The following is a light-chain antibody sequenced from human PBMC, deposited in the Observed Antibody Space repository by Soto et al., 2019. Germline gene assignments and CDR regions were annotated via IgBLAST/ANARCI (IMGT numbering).Light chain of an antibody. CDR1: FSDVGGYNY. V-gene: IGLV2-14*03. CDR3: SSYTTSTTVL. Sequence: QSALTQPASVSGSPGQSITISCTGTFSDVGGYNYVSWYQQHPGKAPKLMIQDVSNRPSGVSDRFSGSKSGNTASLTISGLQAEDDAYYYCSSYTTSTTVLFGGGTKLTVL. CDR2: DVS. J-gene: IGLJ2*01.